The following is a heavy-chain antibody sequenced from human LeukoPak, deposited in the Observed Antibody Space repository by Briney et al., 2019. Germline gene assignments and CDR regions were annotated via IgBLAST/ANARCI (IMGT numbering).Heavy chain of an antibody. J-gene: IGHJ4*02. CDR1: GFTFSS. Sequence: GGSLRLSCAASGFTFSSMNWVRQAPGKGLGWVSSISSSSSYIYYADSVTGRFTISRDNAKNSLYLQTNSLRAEDTAVYYCARADYVWGSYRLFDSWGQGTLVTVSS. CDR3: ARADYVWGSYRLFDS. CDR2: ISSSSSYI. D-gene: IGHD3-16*02. V-gene: IGHV3-21*01.